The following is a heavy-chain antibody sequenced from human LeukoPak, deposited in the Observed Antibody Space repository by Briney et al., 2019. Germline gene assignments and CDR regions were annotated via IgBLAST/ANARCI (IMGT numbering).Heavy chain of an antibody. D-gene: IGHD4-17*01. J-gene: IGHJ4*02. Sequence: SETLSLTCTVSGGSISSYYWSWIRQPPGKGLEWIGYIYYSGSTNYNPSLKSRVTMSVDTSKNQFSLKLSSVTAADTAVYYCARGLYGDYGDFDYWGQGTLVTVSS. V-gene: IGHV4-59*12. CDR2: IYYSGST. CDR3: ARGLYGDYGDFDY. CDR1: GGSISSYY.